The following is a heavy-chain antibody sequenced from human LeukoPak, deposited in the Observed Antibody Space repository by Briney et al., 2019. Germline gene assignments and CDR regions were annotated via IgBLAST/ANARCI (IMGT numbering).Heavy chain of an antibody. CDR1: GFTFSSYG. J-gene: IGHJ4*02. CDR2: ISYDGSNK. CDR3: AKEGQLWLHGFDY. D-gene: IGHD5-18*01. V-gene: IGHV3-30*18. Sequence: GGSLRLSCAASGFTFSSYGMHWVRQAPGKGLEWVAVISYDGSNKYYADFVKGRFTISRDNSKNTLYLQMNSLRAEDTAVYYCAKEGQLWLHGFDYWGQGTLVTVSS.